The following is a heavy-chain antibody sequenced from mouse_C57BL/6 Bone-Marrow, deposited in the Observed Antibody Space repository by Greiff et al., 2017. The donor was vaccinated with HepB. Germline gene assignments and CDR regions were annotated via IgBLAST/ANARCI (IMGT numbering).Heavy chain of an antibody. Sequence: VHLVESGAELARPGASVKLSCKASGYTFTSYGISWVKQRTGQGLEWIGEIYPRSGNTYYNEKFKGKATLTADKSSSTAYMELRSLTSEDSAVYFCARGYSGAWFAFWGRGTGVTVSA. CDR2: IYPRSGNT. V-gene: IGHV1-81*01. CDR3: ARGYSGAWFAF. J-gene: IGHJ3*01. D-gene: IGHD3-1*01. CDR1: GYTFTSYG.